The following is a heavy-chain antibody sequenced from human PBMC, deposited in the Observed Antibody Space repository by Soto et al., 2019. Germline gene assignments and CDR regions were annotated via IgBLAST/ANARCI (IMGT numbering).Heavy chain of an antibody. D-gene: IGHD3-22*01. CDR1: GYTFTGYY. Sequence: ASVKVSCKASGYTFTGYYMHWVRQAPGKGLEWMGGFDPEDGETIYAQKFQGRDTMTEDTSTDTAYMELSSLRSEDTAVYYCATYYDSSGYYLVPTDCWGQGTLVTVS. CDR2: FDPEDGET. J-gene: IGHJ4*02. CDR3: ATYYDSSGYYLVPTDC. V-gene: IGHV1-24*01.